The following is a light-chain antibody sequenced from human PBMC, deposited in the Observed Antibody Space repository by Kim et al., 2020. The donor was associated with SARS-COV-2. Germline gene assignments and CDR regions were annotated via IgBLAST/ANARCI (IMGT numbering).Light chain of an antibody. Sequence: LSPGESATLACRASQSVSSSYLDWCQQKPGQAPRLRIHGASSRATGIPDRFSGSGSGTDFSLTISRLEPEDFAVYYCQQYGSSPRTFGQGTKLEI. J-gene: IGKJ2*01. CDR1: QSVSSSY. CDR2: GAS. V-gene: IGKV3-20*01. CDR3: QQYGSSPRT.